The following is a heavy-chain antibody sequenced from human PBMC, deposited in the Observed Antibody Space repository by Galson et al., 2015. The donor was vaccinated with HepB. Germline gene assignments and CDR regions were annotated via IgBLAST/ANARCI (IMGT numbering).Heavy chain of an antibody. Sequence: LSLTCTVSGGSISRSSYHWGWLRQPPGKGLEWIGSVSYSGSAYYNPSLKSRVTISVDTSKNQFSLKLSSVTAADTAVYYCARHGSYGSGSYYAYNWFDPWGQGTLVTVSP. D-gene: IGHD3-10*01. J-gene: IGHJ5*02. CDR3: ARHGSYGSGSYYAYNWFDP. V-gene: IGHV4-39*01. CDR1: GGSISRSSYH. CDR2: VSYSGSA.